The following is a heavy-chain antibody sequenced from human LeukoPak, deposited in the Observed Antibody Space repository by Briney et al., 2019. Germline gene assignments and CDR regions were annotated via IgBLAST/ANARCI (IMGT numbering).Heavy chain of an antibody. CDR1: GYTFTSYG. J-gene: IGHJ6*02. V-gene: IGHV1-18*01. CDR2: ISAYNGNT. CDR3: ARDRPPPRDSYGPARYYYYGMDV. Sequence: ASVKVSCKASGYTFTSYGISWVRQAPGQGLEWMGWISAYNGNTNYAQKLQGRVTMTTDTSTSTAYMELRSLRSDDTAVYYCARDRPPPRDSYGPARYYYYGMDVWGQGTTVTVSS. D-gene: IGHD5-18*01.